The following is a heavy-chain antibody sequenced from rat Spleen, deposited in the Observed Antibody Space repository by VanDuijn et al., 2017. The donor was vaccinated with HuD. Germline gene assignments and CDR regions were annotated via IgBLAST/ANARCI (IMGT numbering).Heavy chain of an antibody. D-gene: IGHD1-6*01. CDR2: INADGGST. CDR1: GFTFSRYW. CDR3: STAGSFTDYYFAGGFDY. Sequence: EVQLVETGGGFVQPGRSLKLSCVGSGFTFSRYWMYWIRQAPGKGLECVSSINADGGSTYYPESVKGRFTVSRDNAKSTLYLQMDSLRSEDTATYYCSTAGSFTDYYFAGGFDYWGQGVMVTVSS. V-gene: IGHV5-58*01. J-gene: IGHJ2*01.